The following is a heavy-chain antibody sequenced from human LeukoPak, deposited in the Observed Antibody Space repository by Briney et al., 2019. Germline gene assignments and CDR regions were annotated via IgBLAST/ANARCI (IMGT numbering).Heavy chain of an antibody. Sequence: PGGSLRLSCAASGFTVGSNYMSWVRQAPGKGLEWVSVIYSGGSTYYADSVKGRFTISRDNSKNTLYLQMNSLRAEDTAVYYCARDLWDGTFDYWGQGTLVTVSS. V-gene: IGHV3-53*01. CDR2: IYSGGST. CDR3: ARDLWDGTFDY. CDR1: GFTVGSNY. J-gene: IGHJ4*02. D-gene: IGHD1-26*01.